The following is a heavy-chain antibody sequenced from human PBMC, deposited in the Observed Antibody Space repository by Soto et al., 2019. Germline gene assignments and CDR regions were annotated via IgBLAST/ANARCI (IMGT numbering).Heavy chain of an antibody. V-gene: IGHV2-70*11. CDR1: GFSLSTSGMC. D-gene: IGHD2-2*01. J-gene: IGHJ5*02. Sequence: SGPTLVNPTQTPTLTCTFSGFSLSTSGMCVSWIRQPPGKALEWLARIDWDDDKYYSTSLKTRLTISKDTSKNQVVLTMTNMDPVDTATYYCARSSISTSLNGFDPWGQGTLVTVSS. CDR2: IDWDDDK. CDR3: ARSSISTSLNGFDP.